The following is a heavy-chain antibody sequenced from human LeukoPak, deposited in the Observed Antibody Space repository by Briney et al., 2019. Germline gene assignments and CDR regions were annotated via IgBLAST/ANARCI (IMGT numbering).Heavy chain of an antibody. CDR1: GYTFRSYE. J-gene: IGHJ4*02. CDR2: IHPNSGKT. CDR3: ARGHYGGNRSFDI. V-gene: IGHV1-8*01. Sequence: ASVKVSCKASGYTFRSYEINWVRQAPGQGLEWVGWIHPNSGKTGYAQKFQGRVTMTRDTSTETAFMELSSLKFDDTAIFYCARGHYGGNRSFDIWGQGTLVTVSS. D-gene: IGHD4-23*01.